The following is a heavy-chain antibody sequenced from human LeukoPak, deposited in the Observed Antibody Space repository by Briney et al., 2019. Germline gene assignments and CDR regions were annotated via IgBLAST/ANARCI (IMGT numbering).Heavy chain of an antibody. D-gene: IGHD5-18*01. CDR2: INHSGST. V-gene: IGHV4-34*01. J-gene: IGHJ3*02. CDR3: ARVPPNTAMVVDAFDI. Sequence: SETLSLTCAVYGGSFSGYYWSWIRQPPGKGLEWIGEINHSGSTNYNPSLKSRVTISVDTSKNQFSPKLSSVTAADTAVYYCARVPPNTAMVVDAFDIWGQGTMVTVSS. CDR1: GGSFSGYY.